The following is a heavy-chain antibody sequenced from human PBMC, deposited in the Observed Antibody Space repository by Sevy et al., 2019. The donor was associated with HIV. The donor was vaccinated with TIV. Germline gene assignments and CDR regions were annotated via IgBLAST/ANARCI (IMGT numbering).Heavy chain of an antibody. CDR3: ARDRQYCSGGSCYRTGYVDY. J-gene: IGHJ4*02. D-gene: IGHD2-15*01. CDR1: GFTFSSYA. CDR2: ISDDGSNK. Sequence: GGSLRLSCAASGFTFSSYAMHWVRQAPGEGLEWVAVISDDGSNKYYADSVKGRFTISRDNSKNTLYLQMSSLRAEDTGMFYCARDRQYCSGGSCYRTGYVDYWGQGTLVTVSS. V-gene: IGHV3-30-3*01.